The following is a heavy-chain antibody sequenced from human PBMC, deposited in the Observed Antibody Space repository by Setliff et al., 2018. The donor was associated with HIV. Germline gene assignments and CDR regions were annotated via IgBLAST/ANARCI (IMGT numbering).Heavy chain of an antibody. D-gene: IGHD4-17*01. CDR2: IYYSGRT. V-gene: IGHV4-39*01. CDR3: ARYDYGKNYMDV. Sequence: SETLSLTCTVSGGSISSSSYYWGWIRQPPGKGLEWIGSIYYSGRTYYNPSLKSRVTISVDTSKNQFSLNLSSVTAADTAVYYCARYDYGKNYMDVWGKGTTVTVSS. J-gene: IGHJ6*03. CDR1: GGSISSSSYY.